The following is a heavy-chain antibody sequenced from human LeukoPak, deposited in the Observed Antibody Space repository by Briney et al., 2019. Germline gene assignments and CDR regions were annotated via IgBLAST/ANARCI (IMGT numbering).Heavy chain of an antibody. D-gene: IGHD5-12*01. CDR3: ARDPRGRLRLPIYYYYYYMDV. CDR1: GYTFTGYY. Sequence: ASVKVSCKASGYTFTGYYMHWVRQAPGQGLEWMGWINPNSGGTNYAQKFQGRVTMTRDTSISTAYMELSRLRSDDTAVYYCARDPRGRLRLPIYYYYYYMDVWGKGTTVTVSS. J-gene: IGHJ6*03. CDR2: INPNSGGT. V-gene: IGHV1-2*02.